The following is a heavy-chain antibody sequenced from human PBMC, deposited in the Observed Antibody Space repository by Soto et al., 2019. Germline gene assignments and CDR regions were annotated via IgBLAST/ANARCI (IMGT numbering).Heavy chain of an antibody. J-gene: IGHJ4*02. Sequence: ASVKVSCKASGYTFTSYGISWVRQAPGQGLEWMGWISAYNGNTNYAQKLQGRVTMTTDTSTSTAYMELRSLRSDGTAVYYCARGEAAAGLYYFDYWGQGTLVTVSS. D-gene: IGHD6-13*01. CDR1: GYTFTSYG. V-gene: IGHV1-18*04. CDR2: ISAYNGNT. CDR3: ARGEAAAGLYYFDY.